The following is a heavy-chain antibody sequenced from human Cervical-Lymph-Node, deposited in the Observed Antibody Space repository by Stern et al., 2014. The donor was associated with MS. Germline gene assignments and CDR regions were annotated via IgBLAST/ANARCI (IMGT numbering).Heavy chain of an antibody. Sequence: QVQLQESGPGLVKPSQTLSLICTVSGVSINNGSYAWNWIRQHPGMGLEWIVSIHRSGSPYYNPSLKSRVTISVDTSKNHFSVNRASVTAADTAVYYCAREGARGAAGSWGQGTLVTVSS. CDR1: GVSINNGSYA. CDR2: IHRSGSP. V-gene: IGHV4-31*03. CDR3: AREGARGAAGS. D-gene: IGHD6-13*01. J-gene: IGHJ4*02.